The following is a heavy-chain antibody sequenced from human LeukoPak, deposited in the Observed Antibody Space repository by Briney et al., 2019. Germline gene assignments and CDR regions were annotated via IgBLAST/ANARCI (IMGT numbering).Heavy chain of an antibody. V-gene: IGHV4-59*01. CDR1: GGSISSYY. D-gene: IGHD2-15*01. CDR2: ISYSGST. J-gene: IGHJ4*02. CDR3: ARDQDGSCYVDY. Sequence: SETPSLTCTVSGGSISSYYWSWIRQPPGKGLEWIGYISYSGSTNYNPSLKSRVTISVDSSKNQFSLKLTSVTAADTAVYYCARDQDGSCYVDYWGQGTLVTVSS.